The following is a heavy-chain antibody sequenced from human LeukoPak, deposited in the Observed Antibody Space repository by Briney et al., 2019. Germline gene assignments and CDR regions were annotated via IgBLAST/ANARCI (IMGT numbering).Heavy chain of an antibody. Sequence: SATLSLTCTVSGGSISSFYWSWIRQPAGEGLEWIGRIYSSGSTNYNPSLKSRVIMSADTSKNQFSLNLTSVTAADTAVYYCARDLVGSGYASRWYYYMDVWGRGTTVTVSS. CDR3: ARDLVGSGYASRWYYYMDV. V-gene: IGHV4-4*07. J-gene: IGHJ6*03. CDR2: IYSSGST. CDR1: GGSISSFY. D-gene: IGHD5-12*01.